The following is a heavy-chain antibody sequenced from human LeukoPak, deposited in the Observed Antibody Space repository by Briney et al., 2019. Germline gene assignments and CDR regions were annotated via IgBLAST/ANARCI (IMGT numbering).Heavy chain of an antibody. CDR1: GFIFSRYG. Sequence: PGGSLRLSCAASGFIFSRYGMSWVRQAPGKGLEWVSVIYGGGSTYYADSVKGRFTISRDNSKNTLYLQMNSLRAEDTAVYYCARDYGSDWGQGTLVTVSS. D-gene: IGHD1-1*01. CDR2: IYGGGST. CDR3: ARDYGSD. J-gene: IGHJ4*02. V-gene: IGHV3-66*01.